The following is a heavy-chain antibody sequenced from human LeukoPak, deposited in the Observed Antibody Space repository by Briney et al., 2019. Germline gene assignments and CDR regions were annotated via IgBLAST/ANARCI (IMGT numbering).Heavy chain of an antibody. V-gene: IGHV3-23*01. J-gene: IGHJ4*02. CDR3: AKAGSSGWSSSGGDS. Sequence: GGSLRLSCAASGFTFSNFAMSCVRQALGKRLEWGSPISGSGDSTFYADSVKGRFPISRDNSKNTLFLQMNSLRAEDTAIYYCAKAGSSGWSSSGGDSWGQGSLVTVSS. CDR2: ISGSGDST. CDR1: GFTFSNFA. D-gene: IGHD6-19*01.